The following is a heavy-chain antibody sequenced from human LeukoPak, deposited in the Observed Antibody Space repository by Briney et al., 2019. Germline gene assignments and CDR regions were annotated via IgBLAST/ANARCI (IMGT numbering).Heavy chain of an antibody. D-gene: IGHD6-13*01. CDR1: GFTFSSYG. V-gene: IGHV3-30*18. Sequence: GRSLRLSCAASGFTFSSYGMHWVRQAPGKGLEWVALISFDGVKKDYADSVKGRFTISRDSSQNTLYLQMNSLRAEDTAVYYCAKDRGSSSAAYGIDVWGQGTTVTVSS. CDR2: ISFDGVKK. J-gene: IGHJ6*02. CDR3: AKDRGSSSAAYGIDV.